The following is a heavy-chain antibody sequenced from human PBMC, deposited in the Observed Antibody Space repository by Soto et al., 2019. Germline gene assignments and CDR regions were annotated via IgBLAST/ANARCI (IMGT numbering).Heavy chain of an antibody. V-gene: IGHV4-61*01. Sequence: PSETLSLTCTFSGGSVSSGNYYWNWIRQPPGKGLEWIGYISYSGSTNYNPSLKSRVTISVDTSKNQFSLKLSSVTAADTAVYYCARDEFSDYYYYGMDVWGQGTTVTVSS. J-gene: IGHJ6*02. D-gene: IGHD3-10*01. CDR3: ARDEFSDYYYYGMDV. CDR2: ISYSGST. CDR1: GGSVSSGNYY.